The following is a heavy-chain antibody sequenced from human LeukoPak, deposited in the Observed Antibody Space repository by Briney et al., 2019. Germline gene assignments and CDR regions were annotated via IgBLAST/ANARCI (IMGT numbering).Heavy chain of an antibody. CDR2: INHSGST. CDR3: ASGSKSSGSPFDY. V-gene: IGHV4-34*01. Sequence: SETLSLTCAVYGGSFSGYYWSWIRQPPGKGLEWIGEINHSGSTNYNPSLKSRVTISVDTSKNQFSLKLSSMTAADTAVYYCASGSKSSGSPFDYWGQGTLVTVSS. J-gene: IGHJ4*02. CDR1: GGSFSGYY. D-gene: IGHD6-19*01.